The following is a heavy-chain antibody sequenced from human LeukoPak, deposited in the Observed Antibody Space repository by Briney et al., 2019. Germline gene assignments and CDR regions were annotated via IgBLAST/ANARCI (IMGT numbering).Heavy chain of an antibody. CDR1: GGSISTYY. CDR2: IHASGPS. Sequence: SETLSLTCTVSGGSISTYYWSWIRRPPGKGLEWIAYIHASGPSNYNPSLKSRITISVDTSKNQFSLKLSSVTAADTAVYYCARHDAGIAARPFDNWGQGTLVTVSS. V-gene: IGHV4-4*09. J-gene: IGHJ4*02. D-gene: IGHD6-6*01. CDR3: ARHDAGIAARPFDN.